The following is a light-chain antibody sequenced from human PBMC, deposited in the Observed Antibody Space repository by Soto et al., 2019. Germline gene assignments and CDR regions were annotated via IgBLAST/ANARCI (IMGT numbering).Light chain of an antibody. CDR2: GAS. J-gene: IGKJ1*01. V-gene: IGKV3-20*01. CDR3: QQFLRP. Sequence: EIVLTQSPGTLSLSPGERATLSCRASQSVSSSYLAWYQQKPGQAPRLLIYGASSRATGIPDRFSGSGSGTDFTLTISRLEPEDFAVYYCQQFLRPFGQGTKVEIK. CDR1: QSVSSSY.